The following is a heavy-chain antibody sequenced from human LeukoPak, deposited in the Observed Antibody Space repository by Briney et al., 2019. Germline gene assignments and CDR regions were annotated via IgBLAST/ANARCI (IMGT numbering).Heavy chain of an antibody. CDR1: GFTFSS. Sequence: GGSLRLSCAASGFTFSSMNWVRQAPGKGLEWVSYISSSSSTMYYADSVKGRFSISRDNAKNSLYLQMNSLRAEDTAVYYCARDSITALDGCFDYWGQGTLVTVSS. CDR3: ARDSITALDGCFDY. CDR2: ISSSSSTM. J-gene: IGHJ4*02. V-gene: IGHV3-48*01. D-gene: IGHD5-24*01.